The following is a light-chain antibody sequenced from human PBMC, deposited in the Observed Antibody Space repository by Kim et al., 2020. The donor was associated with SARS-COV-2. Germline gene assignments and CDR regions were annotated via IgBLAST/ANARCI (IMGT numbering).Light chain of an antibody. V-gene: IGKV3-20*01. J-gene: IGKJ4*01. CDR3: QQYGSSPLT. CDR2: GAS. Sequence: TPGERATRSCRASQSVSSSYLAWYQQKPGQAPRLLIYGASSRATGSPDRFSGSGSGTDFTLTISRLEPEDFAVYYCQQYGSSPLTFGGGTKVDIK. CDR1: QSVSSSY.